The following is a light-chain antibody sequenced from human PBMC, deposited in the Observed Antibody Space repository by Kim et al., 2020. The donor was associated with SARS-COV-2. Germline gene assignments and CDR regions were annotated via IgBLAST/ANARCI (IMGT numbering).Light chain of an antibody. J-gene: IGKJ4*01. CDR1: HSVGSR. Sequence: PGEGATRACRASHSVGSRLAWYQQTRGQAPRLLIDDAASRATVIPDRFSGSGAGRDFTLTISRLEPEDFAIDYCQQHSKWPPAPSFGGGTKVDIK. CDR3: QQHSKWPPAPS. CDR2: DAA. V-gene: IGKV3-11*02.